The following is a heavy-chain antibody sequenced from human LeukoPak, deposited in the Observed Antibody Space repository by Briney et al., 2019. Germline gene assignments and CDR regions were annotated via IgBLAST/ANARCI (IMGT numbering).Heavy chain of an antibody. CDR1: GGSISSYY. D-gene: IGHD3-9*01. CDR3: ARHGVNYDILTGYFLSDPDAFDI. J-gene: IGHJ3*02. Sequence: PSETLSLTCTVSGGSISSYYWGWIRQPPGKGLEWIGSIYYSGSTYYNPSLKSRVTISVDTSKNQFSLKLSSVTAADTAVYYCARHGVNYDILTGYFLSDPDAFDIWGQGTMVTVSS. CDR2: IYYSGST. V-gene: IGHV4-39*01.